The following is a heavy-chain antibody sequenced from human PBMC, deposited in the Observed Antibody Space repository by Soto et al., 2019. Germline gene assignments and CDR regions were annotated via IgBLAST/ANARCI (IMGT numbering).Heavy chain of an antibody. V-gene: IGHV1-18*01. CDR1: GYTFTSYG. J-gene: IGHJ4*02. CDR3: ASRGVNDYGDPYYYDY. Sequence: ASVKVSCKASGYTFTSYGISWVRHAPGQGLEWMGWISAYNGNTNYAQKLQGRVTMTTDTSTSTAYMELRSLRSDDTAVYYCASRGVNDYGDPYYYDYWGQGTLVTVSS. D-gene: IGHD4-17*01. CDR2: ISAYNGNT.